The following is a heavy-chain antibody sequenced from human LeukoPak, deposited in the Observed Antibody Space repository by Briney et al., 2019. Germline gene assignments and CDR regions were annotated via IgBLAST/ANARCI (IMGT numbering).Heavy chain of an antibody. CDR2: IYYSGST. D-gene: IGHD5-24*01. CDR3: ARSSSILTISTFDY. Sequence: PSETLSLTCSVSGGSISNYYWSWIRQPPGKGLEWIGYIYYSGSTKYNSSLKSRVTISVQTSNNQFSLKLSSVTAADTAVYYCARSSSILTISTFDYWGRGTLVTVSS. V-gene: IGHV4-59*01. CDR1: GGSISNYY. J-gene: IGHJ4*02.